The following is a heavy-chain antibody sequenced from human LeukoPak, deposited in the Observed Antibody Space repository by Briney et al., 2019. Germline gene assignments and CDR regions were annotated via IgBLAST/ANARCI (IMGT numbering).Heavy chain of an antibody. CDR1: GFTVSSNY. Sequence: PGGSLRLSCAASGFTVSSNYMSWVRQAPGKGLEWVSVIYSGGSTYYADSVKGRFTISRDNSKNTVYLQMNSLRAEDTGVYYCARDAAAGSELSWFDPWGQGTLVTVSS. J-gene: IGHJ5*02. CDR2: IYSGGST. CDR3: ARDAAAGSELSWFDP. D-gene: IGHD6-13*01. V-gene: IGHV3-53*01.